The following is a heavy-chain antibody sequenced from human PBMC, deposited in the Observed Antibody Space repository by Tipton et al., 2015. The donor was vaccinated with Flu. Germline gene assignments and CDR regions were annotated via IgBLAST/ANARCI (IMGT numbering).Heavy chain of an antibody. CDR2: LYHSGDT. D-gene: IGHD3-22*01. V-gene: IGHV4-38-2*02. Sequence: GLVKPSETLSLTCTVSQYSISSSGYWGWIRKPPGRGLQWIGMLYHSGDTYHNPSFRSRATMSVDTSKNQFSLKLSSVTAADTAVYYCARVGPDSSGLDWGQGTRVTVSS. CDR1: QYSISSSGY. J-gene: IGHJ4*02. CDR3: ARVGPDSSGLD.